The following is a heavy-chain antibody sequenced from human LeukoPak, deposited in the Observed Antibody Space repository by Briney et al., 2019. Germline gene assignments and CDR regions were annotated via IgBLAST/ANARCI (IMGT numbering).Heavy chain of an antibody. Sequence: SQALSLTCGFSGVSISIDSVAWDWTRQSPSRGLNGLGRTYFRSKWSYDYAVAVESRIFITPDTSKNPFSLHLNSVTPEDTAVYYCAREVDLLLVTAVNFDSWGQGTLVTVSS. J-gene: IGHJ4*02. CDR1: GVSISIDSVA. CDR3: AREVDLLLVTAVNFDS. CDR2: TYFRSKWSY. V-gene: IGHV6-1*01. D-gene: IGHD2-21*02.